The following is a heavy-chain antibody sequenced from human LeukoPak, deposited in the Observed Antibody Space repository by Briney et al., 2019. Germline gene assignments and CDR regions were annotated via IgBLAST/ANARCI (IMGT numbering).Heavy chain of an antibody. CDR2: IYYSGST. CDR1: AGSISSYY. V-gene: IGHV4-59*01. CDR3: ARAIGYYYYYMDV. Sequence: PSETLSLTCTVSAGSISSYYWSWIRQPPGKGLEWIGYIYYSGSTNYNPSLKSRVTISVGTSKNQFSLKLSSVTAADTAVYYCARAIGYYYYYMDVWGKGTTVTVSS. J-gene: IGHJ6*03.